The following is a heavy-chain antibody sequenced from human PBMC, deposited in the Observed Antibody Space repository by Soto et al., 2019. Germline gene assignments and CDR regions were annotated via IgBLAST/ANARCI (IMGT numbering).Heavy chain of an antibody. CDR2: INHSGST. CDR1: GGSFSGYY. V-gene: IGHV4-34*01. J-gene: IGHJ4*02. Sequence: SETLSLTCAVYGGSFSGYYWSWIRQPPGKGLEWIGEINHSGSTNYNPSLKRRVTISVDTPKNQFSLKLSSVTAADTAVYYCERAKTEPASSSSCLDYWGQVPLLTLSS. CDR3: ERAKTEPASSSSCLDY. D-gene: IGHD6-6*01.